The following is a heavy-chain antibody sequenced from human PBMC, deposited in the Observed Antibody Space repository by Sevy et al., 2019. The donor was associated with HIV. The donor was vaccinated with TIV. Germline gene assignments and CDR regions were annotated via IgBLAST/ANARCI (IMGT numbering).Heavy chain of an antibody. V-gene: IGHV1-2*02. Sequence: ASVKVSCKASGYTFTGYYMHWVRQAPGQGLEWMGWINPNSGGTNYAQKFQGRFTMTRDTSISTAYMELSRLRSDDTAVYYCAREGGDTYYYDSSGYNDYWGQGTLVTVSS. CDR3: AREGGDTYYYDSSGYNDY. CDR2: INPNSGGT. J-gene: IGHJ4*02. CDR1: GYTFTGYY. D-gene: IGHD3-22*01.